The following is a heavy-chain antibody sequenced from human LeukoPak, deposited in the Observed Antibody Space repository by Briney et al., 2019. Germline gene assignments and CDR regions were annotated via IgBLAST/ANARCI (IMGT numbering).Heavy chain of an antibody. J-gene: IGHJ3*02. Sequence: GGSLRLSCAASGFTFSAYWMTWVRQAPGRGLDWVAIIKQDGSERYYVDSVKGRFTISRDNAKNSLYLQMNTLKDGDTAVYFCAKGLGINGLAFDIWGQGTVATVSS. CDR2: IKQDGSER. CDR3: AKGLGINGLAFDI. CDR1: GFTFSAYW. D-gene: IGHD3-10*01. V-gene: IGHV3-7*05.